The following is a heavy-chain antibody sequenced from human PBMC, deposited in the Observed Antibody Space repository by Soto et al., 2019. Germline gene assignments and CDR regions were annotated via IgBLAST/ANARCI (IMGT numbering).Heavy chain of an antibody. CDR2: INPSGGST. CDR3: ARDREIGYSDGGFQL. J-gene: IGHJ1*01. V-gene: IGHV1-46*01. D-gene: IGHD5-18*01. Sequence: QGLEWMGIINPSGGSTSYAQKFQGRVTRTRDTSASTAYMELSSLRSEDTAVYYCARDREIGYSDGGFQLWGQRTPVT.